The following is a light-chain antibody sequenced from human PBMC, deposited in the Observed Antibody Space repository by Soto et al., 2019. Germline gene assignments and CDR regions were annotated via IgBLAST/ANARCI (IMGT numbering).Light chain of an antibody. CDR2: DVT. CDR3: CSYAGSYTWL. CDR1: SGDVGTYDY. V-gene: IGLV2-11*01. Sequence: QSVLTQPRSVSGSPGQSVTISCTGTSGDVGTYDYVSWYQLHPGKAPKLLIYDVTKRPSGVPDHFSGSKSGNTASLTISGLQADYEADYYCCSYAGSYTWLFGGGTQLTVL. J-gene: IGLJ7*01.